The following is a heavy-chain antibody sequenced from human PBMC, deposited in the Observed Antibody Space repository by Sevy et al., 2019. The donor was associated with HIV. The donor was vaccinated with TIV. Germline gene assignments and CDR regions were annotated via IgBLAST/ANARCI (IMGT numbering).Heavy chain of an antibody. CDR3: ARAANYYDSSGYSIKTFDY. CDR1: GGSISSGGYS. J-gene: IGHJ4*02. Sequence: SETLSLTCAVSGGSISSGGYSWSWIRQSPGKGLEWIGYIYHSGSTYYNPSLKSRVTISVDRSKNQFSLKLSSVTAADTAVYYCARAANYYDSSGYSIKTFDYWGQGTLVTVSS. CDR2: IYHSGST. V-gene: IGHV4-30-2*06. D-gene: IGHD3-22*01.